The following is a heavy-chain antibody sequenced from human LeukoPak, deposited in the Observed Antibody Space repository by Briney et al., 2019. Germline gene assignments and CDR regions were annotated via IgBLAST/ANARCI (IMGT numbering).Heavy chain of an antibody. V-gene: IGHV1-18*01. CDR3: ARVSYDSSGSWSVDY. CDR1: GYTFTSYG. J-gene: IGHJ4*02. D-gene: IGHD3-22*01. CDR2: ISAYNGNT. Sequence: ASVKVSCKASGYTFTSYGISWVRQAPGQGREWMGWISAYNGNTNYAQKLQGRVTMTTDTSTSTAYMELRSLRSDDTAVYYCARVSYDSSGSWSVDYWGQGTLVTVSS.